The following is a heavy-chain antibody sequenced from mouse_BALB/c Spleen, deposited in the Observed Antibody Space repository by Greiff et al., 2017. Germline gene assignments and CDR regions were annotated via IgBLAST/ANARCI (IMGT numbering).Heavy chain of an antibody. Sequence: EVMLVESGGGLVQPGGSLRLSCATSGFTFTDYYMSWVRQPPGKALEWLGFIRNKANGYTTEYSASVKGRFTISRDNSQSILYLQMHTLRAEDSATDYCARDRGMITTGYAMDYWGQGTSVTVSS. CDR3: ARDRGMITTGYAMDY. CDR1: GFTFTDYY. D-gene: IGHD2-4*01. J-gene: IGHJ4*01. V-gene: IGHV7-3*02. CDR2: IRNKANGYTT.